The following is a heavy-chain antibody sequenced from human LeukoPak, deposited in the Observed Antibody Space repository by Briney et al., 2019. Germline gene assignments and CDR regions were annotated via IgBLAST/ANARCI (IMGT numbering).Heavy chain of an antibody. CDR1: GFTFSSYA. CDR3: AKGGYCSGGSCYYFDY. D-gene: IGHD2-15*01. CDR2: ISGSGGST. V-gene: IGHV3-23*01. Sequence: GGSLRLSCAASGFTFSSYAMSWVRQAPGKGREGVSAISGSGGSTYYADSVKGRFTISRDNSKNTLYLQMNSLRAEDTAVYYCAKGGYCSGGSCYYFDYWGQGTLVTVSS. J-gene: IGHJ4*02.